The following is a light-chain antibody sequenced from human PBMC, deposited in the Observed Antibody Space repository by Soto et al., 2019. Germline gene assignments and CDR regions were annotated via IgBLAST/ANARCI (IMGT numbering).Light chain of an antibody. CDR3: SSYTSSSTLV. J-gene: IGLJ1*01. V-gene: IGLV2-14*01. CDR2: DVS. Sequence: QSALTQPASVSGSPGQSITISCTGTSSDVGGYNYVSWYQQHPGQTPKLMIYDVSNRPSGVSNRFSGSKSGNTASLTISGRQSEDEADYYCSSYTSSSTLVFGTGTKLTVL. CDR1: SSDVGGYNY.